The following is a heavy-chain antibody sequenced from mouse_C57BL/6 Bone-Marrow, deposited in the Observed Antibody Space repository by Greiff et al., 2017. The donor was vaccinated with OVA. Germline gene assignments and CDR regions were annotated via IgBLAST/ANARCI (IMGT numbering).Heavy chain of an antibody. CDR1: GFTFSDYG. CDR2: ISSGSSTL. CDR3: ARRHDYDVYWYCYV. D-gene: IGHD2-4*01. Sequence: EVNVVESGGGLVKPGGSLTLSCAASGFTFSDYGMHWVRQAPVKGLEWVAYISSGSSTLYYADTVKGRFTLSRDNAKNTLFLQMTSLRSEDTAMYYCARRHDYDVYWYCYVWGTGTTVTVSS. V-gene: IGHV5-17*01. J-gene: IGHJ1*03.